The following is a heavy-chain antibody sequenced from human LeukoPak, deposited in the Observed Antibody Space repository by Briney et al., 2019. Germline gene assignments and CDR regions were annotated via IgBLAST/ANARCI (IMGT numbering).Heavy chain of an antibody. CDR1: GFTFSSYA. D-gene: IGHD3-3*01. Sequence: GGSLRLSCAASGFTFSSYAMHWVRQAPGKGLEYVSAISSNGGSTCYANSVKGRFTISRDNSKNTLYLQMGSLRAEDMAVYYCAREGYYDFWSGSGSYYFDYWGQGTLVTVSS. CDR2: ISSNGGST. J-gene: IGHJ4*02. V-gene: IGHV3-64*01. CDR3: AREGYYDFWSGSGSYYFDY.